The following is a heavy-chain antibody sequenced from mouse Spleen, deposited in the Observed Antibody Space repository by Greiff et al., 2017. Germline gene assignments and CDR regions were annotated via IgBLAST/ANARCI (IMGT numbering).Heavy chain of an antibody. CDR1: GYTFTDYY. V-gene: IGHV1-26*01. CDR2: INPNNGGT. CDR3: ARGGYHYFDY. J-gene: IGHJ2*01. Sequence: EVQLQQSGPELVKPGASVKISCKASGYTFTDYYMNWVKQSHGKSLEWIGDINPNNGGTSYNQKFKGKATLTVDRSSSTAYMELRSLTSEDSAVYYCARGGYHYFDYWGQGTTLTVSS. D-gene: IGHD2-2*01.